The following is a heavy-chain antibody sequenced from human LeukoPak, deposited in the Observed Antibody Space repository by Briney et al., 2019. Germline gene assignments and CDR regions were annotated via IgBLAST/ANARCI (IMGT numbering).Heavy chain of an antibody. V-gene: IGHV3-30*04. CDR3: ASGAGGWELLTKSTFDY. CDR2: ISYDGTNE. D-gene: IGHD1-26*01. J-gene: IGHJ4*02. Sequence: GGSLRLSCAASGFTFGSYAIHWVRQAPGKGLEWVAVISYDGTNEYYADSVKGRFTISRDNSKNTLYLQMNSLRAEDTAVYYCASGAGGWELLTKSTFDYWGREPWSPSPQ. CDR1: GFTFGSYA.